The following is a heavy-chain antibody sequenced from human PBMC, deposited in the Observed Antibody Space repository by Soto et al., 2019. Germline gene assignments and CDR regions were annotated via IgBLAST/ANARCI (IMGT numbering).Heavy chain of an antibody. Sequence: SETLSLTCTVSGGSISSYYWSWIRQPPGKGLEWIGYIYYSGSTNYNPSLKSRVTISVDTSKNQFSLKLSSVTAADTAVYYCARLPRYYYYMDVWGKGTTVTVSS. CDR1: GGSISSYY. V-gene: IGHV4-59*08. CDR3: ARLPRYYYYMDV. J-gene: IGHJ6*03. CDR2: IYYSGST.